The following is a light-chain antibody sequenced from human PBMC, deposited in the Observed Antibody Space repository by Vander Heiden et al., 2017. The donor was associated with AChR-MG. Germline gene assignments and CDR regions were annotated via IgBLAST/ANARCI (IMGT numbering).Light chain of an antibody. CDR2: DAS. J-gene: IGKJ2*01. CDR3: QQYDHPPYT. CDR1: QDISNY. Sequence: DIQMTPSPSSLSASVGDRVTITCQASQDISNYLDWYQQKPGQAPKLLIYDASNLETGVPSRFSGSGSGTDFTFAISSLQPEDIATYYCQQYDHPPYTFGQGTKLEIK. V-gene: IGKV1-33*01.